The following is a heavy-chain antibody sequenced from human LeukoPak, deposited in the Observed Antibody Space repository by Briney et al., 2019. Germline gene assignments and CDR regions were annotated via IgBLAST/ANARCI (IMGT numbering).Heavy chain of an antibody. J-gene: IGHJ1*01. Sequence: GASVKVSCKASGHTLTVHYIHWVLQGPGQGLEWLGWITLHSGDTHYAQKYQGRLTMTSDTSISTGYMELSRLQFDDTAVYYCGREGQLGLDNWGQGTLVTVSS. CDR2: ITLHSGDT. V-gene: IGHV1-2*02. CDR1: GHTLTVHY. CDR3: GREGQLGLDN. D-gene: IGHD1-1*01.